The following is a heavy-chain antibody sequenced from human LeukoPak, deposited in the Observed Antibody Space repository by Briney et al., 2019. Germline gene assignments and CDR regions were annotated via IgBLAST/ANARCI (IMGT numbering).Heavy chain of an antibody. Sequence: GGSLRLSCAASGLTVSSNYMNWVRQAPGKGLEWVSVIYSGGSTYYADSVKGRFAISRDNAKNSLYLQMNSLRAEDTAVYYCARAGFTFSDYFGSFFDYWGQGTLVTVSS. CDR3: ARAGFTFSDYFGSFFDY. D-gene: IGHD3-10*01. J-gene: IGHJ4*02. CDR1: GLTVSSNY. V-gene: IGHV3-66*01. CDR2: IYSGGST.